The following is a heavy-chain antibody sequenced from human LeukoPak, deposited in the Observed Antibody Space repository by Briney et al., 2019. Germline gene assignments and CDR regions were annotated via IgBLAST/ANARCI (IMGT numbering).Heavy chain of an antibody. CDR1: GFSFTNYW. CDR3: ARDRPTGDFDY. V-gene: IGHV3-7*01. D-gene: IGHD7-27*01. CDR2: IKQDGSEK. Sequence: PGGSLRLSCAASGFSFTNYWMSRVRQAPGKGLEWVANIKQDGSEKNYVDSVKGRFTISRDNAQNSLYLQMNSLRAEDTAVFYCARDRPTGDFDYWGQGTLVTASS. J-gene: IGHJ4*02.